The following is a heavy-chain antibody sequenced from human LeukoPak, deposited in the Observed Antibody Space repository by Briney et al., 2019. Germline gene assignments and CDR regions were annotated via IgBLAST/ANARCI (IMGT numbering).Heavy chain of an antibody. CDR1: GFTFSSYS. CDR3: ARFGFQDIVLMVYAQSDAFDI. D-gene: IGHD2-8*01. J-gene: IGHJ3*02. Sequence: GGSLRLSCAASGFTFSSYSMNWVRQAPGKGLEWVSSISSSSSYIYYADSVKGRFTISRDNAKNSLYLQMNSLRAEDTAVYYCARFGFQDIVLMVYAQSDAFDIWGQGTMVTVSS. V-gene: IGHV3-21*04. CDR2: ISSSSSYI.